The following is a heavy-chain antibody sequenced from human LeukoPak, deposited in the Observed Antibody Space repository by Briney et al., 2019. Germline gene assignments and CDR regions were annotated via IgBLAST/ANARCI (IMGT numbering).Heavy chain of an antibody. CDR2: INPKSGGT. CDR3: ARSLRSTTNWFDP. Sequence: ASVKLSCKASGYTFTGYYIHWVRQAPGQGLEWMGWINPKSGGTNYAQKFQGRVTMTRDTSISTASMELSSLRSDDTALYYCARSLRSTTNWFDPWGRGTLVTVSS. CDR1: GYTFTGYY. V-gene: IGHV1-2*02. D-gene: IGHD2-2*01. J-gene: IGHJ5*02.